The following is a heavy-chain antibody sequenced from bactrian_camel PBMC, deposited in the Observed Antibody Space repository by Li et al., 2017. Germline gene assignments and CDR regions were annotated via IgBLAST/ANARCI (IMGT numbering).Heavy chain of an antibody. CDR2: VYNGGGST. J-gene: IGHJ2*01. D-gene: IGHD1*01. CDR3: VASYSVVCRLVENGSFRY. CDR1: TGTFRSAC. Sequence: HVQLVESGGGLVHPGGSLRLSCAARTGTFRSACMGWIRQVSGKEREGVAVVYNGGGSTVYADSVKGRFTISQDNAKNTLYLQMNSLKSEDTAIYYCVASYSVVCRLVENGSFRYWGQ. V-gene: IGHV3S1*01.